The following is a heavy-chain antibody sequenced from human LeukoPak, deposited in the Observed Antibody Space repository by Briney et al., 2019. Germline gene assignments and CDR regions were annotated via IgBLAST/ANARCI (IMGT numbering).Heavy chain of an antibody. CDR2: ISGSGGST. CDR3: AKDGPEAAIDY. CDR1: GFIFSNYN. J-gene: IGHJ4*02. D-gene: IGHD2-15*01. V-gene: IGHV3-23*01. Sequence: GGSLRLSCAASGFIFSNYNMNWVRQAPGKGLEWVSAISGSGGSTYYADSVKGRFTISRDNSKNTLYLQMNSLRAEDTAVYYCAKDGPEAAIDYWGQGTLVTVSS.